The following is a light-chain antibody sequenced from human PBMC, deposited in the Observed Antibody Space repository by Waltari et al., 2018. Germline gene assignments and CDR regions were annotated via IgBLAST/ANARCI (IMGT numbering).Light chain of an antibody. V-gene: IGLV7-43*01. CDR1: TRTVTSDSY. Sequence: QTVVTQEPSLTVAPEGTGHLTCTSSTRTVTSDSYPNWFQPKPGQAPRALIHSTSVRYSWTPTRFSGSLLGDKAALTLSGVQPEDEADYYCLLYYGGPWVFGGGTKVTVL. CDR2: STS. J-gene: IGLJ3*02. CDR3: LLYYGGPWV.